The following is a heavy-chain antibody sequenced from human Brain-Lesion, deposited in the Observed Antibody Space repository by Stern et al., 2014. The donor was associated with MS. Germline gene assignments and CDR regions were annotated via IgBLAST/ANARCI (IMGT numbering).Heavy chain of an antibody. Sequence: EVQLVESGAEVKKPGESLKISCEASGYLFDDYWIGWVRQMSGRGLELVAIIFPRDSNTRYSPSVQGQVTISAAKSISTAYLLWRSLKAPDPAMYYGARSPATPSGYDRFDYWGQGALVTVSS. CDR1: GYLFDDYW. V-gene: IGHV5-51*03. J-gene: IGHJ4*02. CDR2: IFPRDSNT. CDR3: ARSPATPSGYDRFDY. D-gene: IGHD5-12*01.